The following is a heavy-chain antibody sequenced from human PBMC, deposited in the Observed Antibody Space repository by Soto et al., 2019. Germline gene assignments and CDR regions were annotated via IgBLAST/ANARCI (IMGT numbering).Heavy chain of an antibody. CDR1: GYTFIGNY. CDR2: INPNSGAT. V-gene: IGHV1-2*02. D-gene: IGHD3-16*01. Sequence: ASVKVSCKASGYTFIGNYVHWVRQAPGQGLEWVGWINPNSGATNSAQKFQGRVTMTRDTSIMTTYMELSRLRSDDTAVYYCARDFVSTIGDFDYWGQGTLVTVS. CDR3: ARDFVSTIGDFDY. J-gene: IGHJ4*02.